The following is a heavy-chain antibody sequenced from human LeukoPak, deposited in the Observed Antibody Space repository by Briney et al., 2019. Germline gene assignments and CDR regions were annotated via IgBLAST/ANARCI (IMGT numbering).Heavy chain of an antibody. CDR1: GFTFSTYT. J-gene: IGHJ4*02. D-gene: IGHD1-14*01. V-gene: IGHV3-23*01. Sequence: PGGSLRLSCAASGFTFSTYTMAWVRQAPGGGLEWVSGISGNGGGTYYADSVKGRFAISRDNSKSTLYPQMNSLRAEDTAVYYCAKDFGRNLGGPGYWGRGTLVIVSS. CDR3: AKDFGRNLGGPGY. CDR2: ISGNGGGT.